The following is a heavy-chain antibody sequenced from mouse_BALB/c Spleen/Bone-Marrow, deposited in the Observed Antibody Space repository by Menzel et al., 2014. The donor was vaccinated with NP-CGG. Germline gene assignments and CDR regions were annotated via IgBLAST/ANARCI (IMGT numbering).Heavy chain of an antibody. J-gene: IGHJ4*01. D-gene: IGHD1-1*01. Sequence: DVQLVESGGGLVQPGGSRELSCAASGFTFSSFGMHWVRQAPEKGLEWVAYISSGSSTIYYADTVKGRFTISRDNPKNTLFLQMTSLRSEDTAMYYCARSGIGYYYGSNSYAMDYWGQGTSVTVSS. CDR1: GFTFSSFG. CDR3: ARSGIGYYYGSNSYAMDY. CDR2: ISSGSSTI. V-gene: IGHV5-17*02.